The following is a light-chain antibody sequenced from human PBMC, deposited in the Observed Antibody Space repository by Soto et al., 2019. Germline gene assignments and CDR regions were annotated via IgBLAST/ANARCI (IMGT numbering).Light chain of an antibody. CDR3: QQYNTYPYT. Sequence: DIKMTQSPSTLSASVGDRVTITCRASQSISSWLAWYQQKPGKAPKLLIYKASSLESGVPSRFSGSGSGTEFTLTISGLQPEDLATYYCQQYNTYPYTFGQGTKLEIK. CDR2: KAS. CDR1: QSISSW. J-gene: IGKJ2*01. V-gene: IGKV1-5*03.